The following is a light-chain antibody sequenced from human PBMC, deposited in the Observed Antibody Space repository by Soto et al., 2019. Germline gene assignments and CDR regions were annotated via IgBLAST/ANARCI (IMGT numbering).Light chain of an antibody. CDR1: QGISSY. V-gene: IGKV1-9*01. CDR3: QQYNDYSAWT. J-gene: IGKJ1*01. Sequence: IQLTQSPSSLSASVGDRVTITCRASQGISSYLAWYQQKPGKAPKLLIYAASTLQSGVPSRFSGTESGTEFTLTISSLRPDDFATYYCQQYNDYSAWTFGQGTKVEIK. CDR2: AAS.